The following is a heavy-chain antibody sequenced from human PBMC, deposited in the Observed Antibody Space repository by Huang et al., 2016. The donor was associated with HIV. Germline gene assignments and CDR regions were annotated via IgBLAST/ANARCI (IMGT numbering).Heavy chain of an antibody. CDR3: ATGFDVFFDF. CDR1: EYTLTELS. D-gene: IGHD3-9*01. J-gene: IGHJ4*02. Sequence: QVQLVQSRAEVKKPGASVKVSCKVSEYTLTELSRHWVRQPPGKWLEWMGGLYPEIGETIDELKCQGRGTMTEDTSTETSFMELSGLRPEDTAVYYCATGFDVFFDFWGQGTLVTVSS. CDR2: LYPEIGET. V-gene: IGHV1-24*01.